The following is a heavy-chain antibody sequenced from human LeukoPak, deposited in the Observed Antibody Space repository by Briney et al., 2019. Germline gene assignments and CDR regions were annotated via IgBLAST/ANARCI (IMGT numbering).Heavy chain of an antibody. CDR3: AKDSIAVAGSYFDY. CDR2: ISGSASSK. D-gene: IGHD6-19*01. V-gene: IGHV3-23*01. CDR1: GFTFSNYA. J-gene: IGHJ4*02. Sequence: GGSLRLSCAASGFTFSNYAMSWVRQAPGKGLEWVSAISGSASSKYHADSVKGRFTISRDNSKNTLYLQMNSLRADDTAVYYCAKDSIAVAGSYFDYWGQGTLVTVSS.